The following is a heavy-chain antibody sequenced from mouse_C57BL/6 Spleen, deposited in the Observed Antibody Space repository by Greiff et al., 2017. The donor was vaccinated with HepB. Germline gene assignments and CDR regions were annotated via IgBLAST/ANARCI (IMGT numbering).Heavy chain of an antibody. CDR2: ISYDGSN. CDR3: ARDRSDYYGSSPWFAY. V-gene: IGHV3-6*01. D-gene: IGHD1-1*01. CDR1: GYSITSGYY. Sequence: VQLKESGPGLVKPSQSLSLTCSVTGYSITSGYYWNWIRQFPGNKLEWMGYISYDGSNNYNPSLKNRISITRDTSKNQFFLKLNSVTTEDTATYYCARDRSDYYGSSPWFAYWGQGTLVTVSA. J-gene: IGHJ3*01.